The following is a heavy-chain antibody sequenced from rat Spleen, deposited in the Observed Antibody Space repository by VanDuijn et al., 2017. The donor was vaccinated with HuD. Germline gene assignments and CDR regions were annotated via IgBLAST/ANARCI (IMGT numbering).Heavy chain of an antibody. CDR1: GFTFSDFY. D-gene: IGHD1-4*01. Sequence: EVQLVESGGGFVQPGRSLKLSCAASGFTFSDFYMAWVRQAPKKGLEWVATISYDGSSTYYRDSVKGRFTISRDNAKSTLYLQMDSLRSEDTATYYCARHQLPGYNPFAYWGQGTLVTVSS. V-gene: IGHV5-7*01. CDR2: ISYDGSST. CDR3: ARHQLPGYNPFAY. J-gene: IGHJ3*01.